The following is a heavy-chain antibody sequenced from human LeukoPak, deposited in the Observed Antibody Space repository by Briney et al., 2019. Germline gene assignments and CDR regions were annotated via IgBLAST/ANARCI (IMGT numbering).Heavy chain of an antibody. Sequence: TGGSLRLSCAASGFTFSSYWMHWVRQAPGKGLVWVSRINSDGRSTSYADSVKGRFTISRDNAKNTLYLQMNSLRAEDTAVYYCAIAVAGTQADYWGQGTLVTVSS. CDR1: GFTFSSYW. J-gene: IGHJ4*02. D-gene: IGHD6-19*01. CDR2: INSDGRST. CDR3: AIAVAGTQADY. V-gene: IGHV3-74*01.